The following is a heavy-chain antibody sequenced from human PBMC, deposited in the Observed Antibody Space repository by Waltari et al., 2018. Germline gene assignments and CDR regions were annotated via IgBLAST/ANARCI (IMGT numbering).Heavy chain of an antibody. Sequence: EVQLLESGGGLVQPGGSLSLSGAASGFTVNNYAMTWVRKAPGKGAGWVSSITHIARSTSYRDSVTSRFTNSRDHSEIALYLQMNNLAAADTAIYYCAKDCCEGRGGGSCYNPWGQGTLVTVSS. D-gene: IGHD2-15*01. CDR1: GFTVNNYA. CDR2: ITHIARST. CDR3: AKDCCEGRGGGSCYNP. V-gene: IGHV3-23*01. J-gene: IGHJ5*02.